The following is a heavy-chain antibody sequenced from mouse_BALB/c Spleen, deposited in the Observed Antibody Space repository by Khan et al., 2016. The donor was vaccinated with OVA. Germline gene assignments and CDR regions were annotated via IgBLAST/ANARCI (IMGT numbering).Heavy chain of an antibody. CDR2: TSSGGDYT. CDR1: GFIFSSYS. D-gene: IGHD4-1*01. J-gene: IGHJ3*01. CDR3: ASHLTGSFAY. Sequence: EVELVESGGDLVKPGGSLKLSCAASGFIFSSYSMSWVRQTPDKRLEWVATTSSGGDYTYYPDSVKGRFTISRDDAKNTLYLQMSSLKSEDTAMYYCASHLTGSFAYWGQGTLVTVSA. V-gene: IGHV5-6*01.